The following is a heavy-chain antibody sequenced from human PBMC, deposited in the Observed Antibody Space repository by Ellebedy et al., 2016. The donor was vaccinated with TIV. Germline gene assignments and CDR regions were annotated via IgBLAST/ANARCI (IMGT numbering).Heavy chain of an antibody. D-gene: IGHD5-12*01. Sequence: GESLKISCAASGFTFSNYWMNWVRQAPGKGLEWVAQIKEDGSVEAYIDSVKGRFSIPRDNAKKSLYLQMNNLRAEDTAVYYCARDLGHSGYDLFDSWGQGTLVTVSA. CDR2: IKEDGSVE. V-gene: IGHV3-7*03. CDR3: ARDLGHSGYDLFDS. J-gene: IGHJ4*02. CDR1: GFTFSNYW.